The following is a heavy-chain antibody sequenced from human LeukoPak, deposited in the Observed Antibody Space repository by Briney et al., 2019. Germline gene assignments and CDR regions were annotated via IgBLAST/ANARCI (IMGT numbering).Heavy chain of an antibody. J-gene: IGHJ6*02. D-gene: IGHD1-26*01. CDR1: GFTFNSYS. V-gene: IGHV3-48*01. Sequence: GGSLRLSCAASGFTFNSYSMNWVRQAPGKGLEWVSYISSSSTTIYYADSVKGRFTISRDNAKNSLYLQMNSLRAEDTAVYYCAREELRPYYYGMDVWGQGTRSPSP. CDR3: AREELRPYYYGMDV. CDR2: ISSSSTTI.